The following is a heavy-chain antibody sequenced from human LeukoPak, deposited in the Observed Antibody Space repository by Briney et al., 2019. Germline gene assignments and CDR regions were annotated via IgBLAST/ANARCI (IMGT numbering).Heavy chain of an antibody. V-gene: IGHV4-30-4*01. CDR2: IYYSGST. CDR3: ARDSEYCSSTSCYGYYYYGMDV. Sequence: SETLSLTCTVSAGSISSGDYYWSWIRQPPGKGLEWIGYIYYSGSTYYNPSLKSRVTISVDTSKNQFSLKLSSVTAADTAVYYCARDSEYCSSTSCYGYYYYGMDVWGKGTTVTVSS. J-gene: IGHJ6*04. D-gene: IGHD2-2*01. CDR1: AGSISSGDYY.